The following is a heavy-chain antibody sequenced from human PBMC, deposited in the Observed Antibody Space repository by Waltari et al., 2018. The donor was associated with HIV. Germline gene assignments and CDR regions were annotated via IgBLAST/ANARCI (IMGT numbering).Heavy chain of an antibody. J-gene: IGHJ4*02. D-gene: IGHD3-22*01. CDR2: IKSETEGGTT. Sequence: EVQLVESGGGLVKPGGSLRLSCAASGFTFGNAWMTWVRQAPGKGMGWVGRIKSETEGGTTDYAAPMKGRFTISRDDSKNTLYLQMNSLKHEDTAVYYCTTDPPPYYYDTSGEGYWGQGTLVTVSS. V-gene: IGHV3-15*01. CDR3: TTDPPPYYYDTSGEGY. CDR1: GFTFGNAW.